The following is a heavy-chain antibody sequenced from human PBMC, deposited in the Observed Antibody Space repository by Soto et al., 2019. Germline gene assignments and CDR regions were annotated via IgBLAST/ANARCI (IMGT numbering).Heavy chain of an antibody. J-gene: IGHJ4*02. CDR2: IYYSGST. CDR1: GGSISSYY. V-gene: IGHV4-59*01. D-gene: IGHD6-13*01. Sequence: SETLSLTCTVSGGSISSYYWSWIRQPPGKGLEWIGYIYYSGSTNYNPSLKSRVTISVDTSKNQFSLKLSSVTAADTAVYYCARDSRTRAGPTPFRYWGQGTLVTVSS. CDR3: ARDSRTRAGPTPFRY.